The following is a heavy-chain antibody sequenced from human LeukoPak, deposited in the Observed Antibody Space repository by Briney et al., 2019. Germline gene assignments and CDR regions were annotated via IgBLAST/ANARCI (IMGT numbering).Heavy chain of an antibody. Sequence: GGSLRLSCAASGFTFNTFNMNWVRQAPGKGLEWVSSSTSGGDYIYYADSVKGRFTTSRDNAKNSLSLQLNSLRVEDTAVYYCARGHYDVLAASYKWTPDYWGQGTLVTVSS. J-gene: IGHJ4*02. CDR2: STSGGDYI. V-gene: IGHV3-21*01. CDR3: ARGHYDVLAASYKWTPDY. CDR1: GFTFNTFN. D-gene: IGHD3-9*01.